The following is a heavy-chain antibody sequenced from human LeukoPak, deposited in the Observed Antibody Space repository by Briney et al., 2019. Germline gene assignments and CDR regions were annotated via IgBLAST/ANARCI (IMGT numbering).Heavy chain of an antibody. V-gene: IGHV3-7*01. D-gene: IGHD2-15*01. CDR1: GFTFSSYW. CDR3: ARSRRADIVVVVADF. CDR2: IKEDGSQK. J-gene: IGHJ4*02. Sequence: GGSLRLSCAASGFTFSSYWMSWVRQAPGKGLEWVANIKEDGSQKYYVDSVKGRFTISRDNAKNSLYLQMNSLRAEDTAVYYCARSRRADIVVVVADFWGQGTLVTVSS.